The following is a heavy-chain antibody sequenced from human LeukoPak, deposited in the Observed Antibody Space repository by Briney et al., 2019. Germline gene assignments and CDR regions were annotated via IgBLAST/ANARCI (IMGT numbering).Heavy chain of an antibody. CDR2: TYYRSKWYT. V-gene: IGHV6-1*01. Sequence: SQTLSLTCAISGDSVSNNRAAWDWIRQSPSRGLEWLGRTYYRSKWYTDYAVYVKSRITINPGTSKNQFSLQLNSVTPEDTAVYYCARQEQHLGMAWGQGTMVTVSS. CDR3: ARQEQHLGMA. J-gene: IGHJ3*01. D-gene: IGHD1-26*01. CDR1: GDSVSNNRAA.